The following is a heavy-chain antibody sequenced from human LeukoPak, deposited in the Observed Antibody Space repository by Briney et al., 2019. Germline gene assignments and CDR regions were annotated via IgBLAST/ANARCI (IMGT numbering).Heavy chain of an antibody. CDR2: MYITGNT. CDR1: GGSISSYY. J-gene: IGHJ2*01. Sequence: SETLSLTCTVSGGSISSYYWSWIRQPAGKGLEWIGRMYITGNTNYNPSLKSRVTMSLDTSKNHFSLKLSSVTAADTAVYYCARDSTASSPWYFDLGGCGTLVTVSS. V-gene: IGHV4-4*07. CDR3: ARDSTASSPWYFDL. D-gene: IGHD2-21*02.